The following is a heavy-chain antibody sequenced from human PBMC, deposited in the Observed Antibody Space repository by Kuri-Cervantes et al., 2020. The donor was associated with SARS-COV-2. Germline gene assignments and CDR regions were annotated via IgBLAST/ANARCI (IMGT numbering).Heavy chain of an antibody. CDR2: IYYSGST. Sequence: SETLSLTCTVSGGSISSYYWSWIRQPPGKGLEWIGSIYYSGSTYYNPSLKSRVTISVDTSKNQFSLKLSSVTAADMAVYYCASPGYSSGWDEYFQHWGQGTLVTVSS. D-gene: IGHD6-19*01. CDR3: ASPGYSSGWDEYFQH. J-gene: IGHJ1*01. CDR1: GGSISSYY. V-gene: IGHV4-59*05.